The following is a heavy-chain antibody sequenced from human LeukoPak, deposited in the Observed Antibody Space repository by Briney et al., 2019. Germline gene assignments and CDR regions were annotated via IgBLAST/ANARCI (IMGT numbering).Heavy chain of an antibody. CDR3: ARIFWSGYPLYYYYYMDV. V-gene: IGHV4-34*01. CDR1: GGSFSGYY. J-gene: IGHJ6*03. Sequence: PSETLSLTCAVYGGSFSGYYWSWIRQPPGKGLEWIGEINHSGSTNYNPSLKSRVTISVDTSKNQFSLKLSSVTAADTAVYYCARIFWSGYPLYYYYYMDVWGKGTTVTVSS. D-gene: IGHD3-3*01. CDR2: INHSGST.